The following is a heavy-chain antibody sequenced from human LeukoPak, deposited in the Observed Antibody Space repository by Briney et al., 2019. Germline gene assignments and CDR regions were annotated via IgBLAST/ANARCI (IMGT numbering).Heavy chain of an antibody. Sequence: SVKVSCKASGGTFSSYAISWVRQAPGQGLEWMGGIIPIFGTANYAQKFQGRVTMTRDTSISTAYMELSRLRSDDTAVYYCARVRSYYMDVWGKGTTVTVSS. J-gene: IGHJ6*03. CDR2: IIPIFGTA. CDR1: GGTFSSYA. CDR3: ARVRSYYMDV. V-gene: IGHV1-69*05.